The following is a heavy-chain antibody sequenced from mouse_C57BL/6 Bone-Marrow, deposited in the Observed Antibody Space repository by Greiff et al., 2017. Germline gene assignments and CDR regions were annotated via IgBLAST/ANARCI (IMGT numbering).Heavy chain of an antibody. D-gene: IGHD1-1*01. Sequence: QVQLQQPGAELVKPGASVKLSCKASGYTFTSYWMHWVKQRPGQGLEWIGMIHPNSGSTNYNEKFKSKATLTVDKSASTAYMQLSSLTSEDSAVYYCASDYGSPWYFYVWGTGTTVTVSS. CDR3: ASDYGSPWYFYV. CDR2: IHPNSGST. CDR1: GYTFTSYW. J-gene: IGHJ1*03. V-gene: IGHV1-64*01.